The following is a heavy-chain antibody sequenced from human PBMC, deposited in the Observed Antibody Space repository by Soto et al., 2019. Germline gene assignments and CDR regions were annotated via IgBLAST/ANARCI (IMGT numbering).Heavy chain of an antibody. V-gene: IGHV1-46*01. D-gene: IGHD3-16*01. Sequence: QVQLVQSGAEVEKPGASVKVSCKASGYMFTYYYIHWVRQGPGQGLEWMGIINPNGGTTTYAQNFQGRVTMTRDTSTSTVSMELTSLTSEDTAIYYCVRGPYSSASLYYLDYWGQGTLVTVSS. J-gene: IGHJ4*02. CDR3: VRGPYSSASLYYLDY. CDR1: GYMFTYYY. CDR2: INPNGGTT.